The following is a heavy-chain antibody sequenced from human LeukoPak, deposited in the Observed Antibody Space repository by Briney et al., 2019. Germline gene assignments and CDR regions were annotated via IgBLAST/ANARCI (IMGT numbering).Heavy chain of an antibody. Sequence: SETLSLTCAVYGGSFSGYYWSWIRQPPGKGLEWIGEINHSGSTNYNPSLKSRVTISVDTSKNQFSLKLSSVTAADTAVYYCARLLVRPFCSSTSCVGGGPNDYWGQGTLVTVSS. CDR3: ARLLVRPFCSSTSCVGGGPNDY. D-gene: IGHD2-2*01. CDR2: INHSGST. J-gene: IGHJ4*02. CDR1: GGSFSGYY. V-gene: IGHV4-34*01.